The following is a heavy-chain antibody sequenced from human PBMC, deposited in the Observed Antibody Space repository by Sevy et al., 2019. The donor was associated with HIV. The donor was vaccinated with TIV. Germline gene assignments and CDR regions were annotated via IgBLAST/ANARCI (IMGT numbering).Heavy chain of an antibody. D-gene: IGHD3-10*01. Sequence: GGSLRLSCAASGFIFNSYAMSWVRQAPGKGLEWVSGISGSVGSTYYADSVKGRSSISRDNSKNTVYLEINSLRAEDTAVYFCATGYGSGSPPDSWGQGTMVTVSS. V-gene: IGHV3-23*01. CDR1: GFIFNSYA. CDR2: ISGSVGST. CDR3: ATGYGSGSPPDS. J-gene: IGHJ4*02.